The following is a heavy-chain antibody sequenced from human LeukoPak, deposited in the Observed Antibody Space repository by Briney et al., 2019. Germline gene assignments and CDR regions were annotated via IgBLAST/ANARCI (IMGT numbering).Heavy chain of an antibody. D-gene: IGHD2-2*01. CDR1: GYSFTTYW. Sequence: GESLQISFKGSGYSFTTYWIGWVRQKPGKGLEWMGIIYPGDSDTRYSPSFQGQVTISADKSITTAYLQWSSLKASDTSMSYCLVSSNYYYYYGLDVWGQGTTVTVSS. J-gene: IGHJ6*02. V-gene: IGHV5-51*01. CDR3: LVSSNYYYYYGLDV. CDR2: IYPGDSDT.